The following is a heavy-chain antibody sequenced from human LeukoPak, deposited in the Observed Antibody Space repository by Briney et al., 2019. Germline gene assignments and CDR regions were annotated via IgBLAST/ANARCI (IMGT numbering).Heavy chain of an antibody. J-gene: IGHJ4*02. V-gene: IGHV1-69*13. CDR1: GYTFTSYY. D-gene: IGHD2-8*01. CDR3: ARVPVMTDYFDY. CDR2: IIPIFGTA. Sequence: SVKVSCKASGYTFTSYYMHWVRQAPGQGLEWMGGIIPIFGTANYAQKFQGRVTITADESTSTAYMELSSLRSEDTAVYYCARVPVMTDYFDYWGQGTLVTVSS.